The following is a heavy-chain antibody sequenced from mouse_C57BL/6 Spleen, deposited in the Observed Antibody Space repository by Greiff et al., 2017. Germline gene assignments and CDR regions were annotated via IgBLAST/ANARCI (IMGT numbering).Heavy chain of an antibody. CDR1: GYSITSDY. J-gene: IGHJ1*03. V-gene: IGHV3-8*01. CDR2: ISYSGST. CDR3: ARKRGSLPGWYFDV. Sequence: DVHLVESGPGLAKPSQTLSLTCSVTGYSITSDYWNWIRKFPGNKLEYMGYISYSGSTYYNPSLKSRISITRDTSKNQYYLQLNSVTTEDTATYYCARKRGSLPGWYFDVWGTGTTVTVSS.